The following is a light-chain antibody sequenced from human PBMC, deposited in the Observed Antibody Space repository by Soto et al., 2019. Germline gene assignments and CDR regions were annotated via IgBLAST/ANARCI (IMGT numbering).Light chain of an antibody. CDR2: EVT. J-gene: IGLJ1*01. CDR3: MSYAGMYTYV. CDR1: SSDVGGYNY. Sequence: QSALTQPPSASGSPGQSVTISCTGTSSDVGGYNYLSWYQHRPGKAPQLIIYEVTKRPSGVSNRFFGSKSGNTASLTVSGLQAEDEADYFCMSYAGMYTYVFGTGTKVTVL. V-gene: IGLV2-8*01.